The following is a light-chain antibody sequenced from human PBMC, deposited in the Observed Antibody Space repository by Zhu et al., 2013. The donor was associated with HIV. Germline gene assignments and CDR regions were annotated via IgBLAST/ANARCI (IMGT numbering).Light chain of an antibody. CDR2: DAT. J-gene: IGKJ2*01. V-gene: IGKV1-33*01. CDR3: QNYDDLPPSA. Sequence: DIQMTQSPSSLSASVGDRVIIICQASQHIYNNLNWYQHKPGKAPKLLIYDATNLQTGVPSRFSGSGFGTHFTLSISSLQPEDVATYYCQNYDDLPPSAFGQGTKLEIK. CDR1: QHIYNN.